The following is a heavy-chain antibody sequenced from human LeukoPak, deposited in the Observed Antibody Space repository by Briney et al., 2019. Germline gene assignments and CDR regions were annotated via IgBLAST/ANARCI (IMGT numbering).Heavy chain of an antibody. Sequence: PGGSLRLSCAASGFTFSDHIMNWVRQLPGKRLEWVAYVSGSGSTVYYADSVKGRFTISRDNGKGSLYLQMNSLRVEDTALYYCVRQFASWGQGTLVTVSS. CDR2: VSGSGSTV. CDR1: GFTFSDHI. V-gene: IGHV3-48*01. CDR3: VRQFAS. J-gene: IGHJ4*02.